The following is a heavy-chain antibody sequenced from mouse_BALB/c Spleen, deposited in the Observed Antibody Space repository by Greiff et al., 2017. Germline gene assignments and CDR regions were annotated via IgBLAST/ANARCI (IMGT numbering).Heavy chain of an antibody. J-gene: IGHJ1*01. CDR3: NAASWGDD. Sequence: VQLQQSGAELVRSGASVKLSCTASGFNTKDYYMNWVKQRPGQGLEWIGRIDPENGDTEYAPKFQGKATMTADTSSNTACLQLSSLTSENTAIYYCNAASWGDDWGGGTRVTVSS. CDR1: GFNTKDYY. D-gene: IGHD4-1*01. CDR2: IDPENGDT. V-gene: IGHV14-4*02.